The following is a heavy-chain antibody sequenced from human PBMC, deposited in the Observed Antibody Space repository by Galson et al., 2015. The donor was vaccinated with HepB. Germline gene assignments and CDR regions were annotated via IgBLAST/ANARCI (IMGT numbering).Heavy chain of an antibody. Sequence: SLRLSCAASGFTFSNAWMNWVRQAPGKGLEWVGRIKSKTDGGTTDYAAPVKGRFTISRDDSKNTLYLQMNSLKTEDTAVYYCTTLIPMMVRGGAFDIWGQGTMVTVSS. V-gene: IGHV3-15*07. J-gene: IGHJ3*02. CDR1: GFTFSNAW. CDR3: TTLIPMMVRGGAFDI. CDR2: IKSKTDGGTT. D-gene: IGHD3-10*01.